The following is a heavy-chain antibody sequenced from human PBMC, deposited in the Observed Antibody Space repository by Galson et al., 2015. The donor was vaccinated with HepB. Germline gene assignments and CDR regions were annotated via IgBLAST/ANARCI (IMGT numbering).Heavy chain of an antibody. CDR3: ARVFCTTTCYPFDP. Sequence: LSLTCTVSGDSISSYYWSWVRQPPGKGLEWIGYIYYSGSTNYNPSLKSRVTISIDTSKNQFSLKLSSVTAADTAVYYCARVFCTTTCYPFDPWGQGTLVTVSS. CDR2: IYYSGST. CDR1: GDSISSYY. D-gene: IGHD2-2*01. V-gene: IGHV4-59*01. J-gene: IGHJ5*02.